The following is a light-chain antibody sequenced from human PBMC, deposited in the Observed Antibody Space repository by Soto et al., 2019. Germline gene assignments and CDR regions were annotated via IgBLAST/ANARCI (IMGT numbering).Light chain of an antibody. Sequence: DIQMTQSPSSLSASVRARVTITCQASQDIMYYLNWYQQKPGKAPKLLIYETCNLETGVPSRFSGSGSGTHFTFTISSLQPEDIGTYYCQQYDNRPPLFGGGTKVDIK. CDR3: QQYDNRPPL. J-gene: IGKJ4*01. CDR2: ETC. CDR1: QDIMYY. V-gene: IGKV1-33*01.